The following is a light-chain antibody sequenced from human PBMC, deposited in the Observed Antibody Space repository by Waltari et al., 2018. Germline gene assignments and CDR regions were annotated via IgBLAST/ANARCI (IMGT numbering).Light chain of an antibody. Sequence: DIQVTQSPSSLSAAVCDRVSITCRASQSIGNYLNWYQQKPGKAPKPLIYSASSLQSGVPSRFSGSGSGTDFTLTITSLQPEDFAIYYCQETYSSPPSTFGQGTKVESK. CDR1: QSIGNY. J-gene: IGKJ1*01. V-gene: IGKV1-39*01. CDR3: QETYSSPPST. CDR2: SAS.